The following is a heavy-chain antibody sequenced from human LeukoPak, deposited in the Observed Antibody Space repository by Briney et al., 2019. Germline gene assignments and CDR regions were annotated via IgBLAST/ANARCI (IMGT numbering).Heavy chain of an antibody. Sequence: PGGSLRLSCVASGFTFSSFRMHWVRQAPGKGLEYVSAITPDGGRTFYVNSVEGRFTVSRDNSKNTLYLQMGGLRTEDTAVYYCAREPAFGDLDYWGQGTLVTVSS. V-gene: IGHV3-64*01. CDR1: GFTFSSFR. J-gene: IGHJ4*02. CDR2: ITPDGGRT. D-gene: IGHD4-17*01. CDR3: AREPAFGDLDY.